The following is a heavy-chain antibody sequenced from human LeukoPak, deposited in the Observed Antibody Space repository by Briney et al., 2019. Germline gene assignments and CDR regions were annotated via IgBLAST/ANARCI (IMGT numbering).Heavy chain of an antibody. Sequence: SQTLSLTCTVSGGSISSGSYYWSWIRQPAGKGLEWIGRIYTSGSTNYNPSLKSRVTISVDTSKNQFSLKLSSVTAADTAVYYCAMCDYGDWFDPWGQGTLVTVSS. CDR2: IYTSGST. J-gene: IGHJ5*02. CDR1: GGSISSGSYY. CDR3: AMCDYGDWFDP. V-gene: IGHV4-61*02. D-gene: IGHD4-17*01.